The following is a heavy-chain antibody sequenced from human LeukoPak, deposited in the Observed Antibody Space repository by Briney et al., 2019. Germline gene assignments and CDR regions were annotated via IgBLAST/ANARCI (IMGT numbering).Heavy chain of an antibody. V-gene: IGHV4-34*01. CDR3: ARVLVVVAARSCWFDP. Sequence: SETLSLTCAVYGGSFSGYYWSWIRQPPGKGLEWIGEINHSGSTNYNPFLKSRVTISVDTSKNQFSLKLSSVTAADTAVYYCARVLVVVAARSCWFDPWGQGTLVTVSS. CDR1: GGSFSGYY. D-gene: IGHD2-15*01. CDR2: INHSGST. J-gene: IGHJ5*02.